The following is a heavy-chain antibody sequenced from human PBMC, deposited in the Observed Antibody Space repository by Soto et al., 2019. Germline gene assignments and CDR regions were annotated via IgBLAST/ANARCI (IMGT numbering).Heavy chain of an antibody. CDR2: IYYSGST. D-gene: IGHD1-26*01. V-gene: IGHV4-31*03. J-gene: IGHJ4*02. Sequence: QVQLQESGPGLVKPSQTLSLTCTVSGGSISSGGYFWSWIRQHPGKGLEWLGYIYYSGSTYYTPSLKSRVNISLDTSRNQFSLNLNSVTAADTAVYYCARGPSPSGGSYPAYWGQGTLVTVSS. CDR1: GGSISSGGYF. CDR3: ARGPSPSGGSYPAY.